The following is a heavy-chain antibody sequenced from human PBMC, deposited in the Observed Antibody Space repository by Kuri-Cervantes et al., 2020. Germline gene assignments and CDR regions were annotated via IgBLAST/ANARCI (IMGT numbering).Heavy chain of an antibody. V-gene: IGHV4-34*01. J-gene: IGHJ4*02. D-gene: IGHD6-19*01. CDR3: ARGIDRALSWRTIAVAGVGFDY. Sequence: SQTLSLTCAVYGGSFSGSYWSWIRQPPGKGLEWIGEINHSGSTNYNPSLKSRVSMSVDTSKNQFSLKMSSVTAADTAVYYCARGIDRALSWRTIAVAGVGFDYWGQGTLVTVSS. CDR2: INHSGST. CDR1: GGSFSGSY.